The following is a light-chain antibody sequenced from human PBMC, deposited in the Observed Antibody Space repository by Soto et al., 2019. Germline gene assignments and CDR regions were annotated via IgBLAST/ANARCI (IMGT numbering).Light chain of an antibody. J-gene: IGKJ5*01. CDR3: QQYGGSPIT. V-gene: IGKV3-20*01. Sequence: EIVLTQSPGTLSLSPGERATLSCRASQSVSSSLAWYQHKTGQAPRLLISGASSRATGIPDRFGGSGSETDFTLTISRLEPEDFALYYCQQYGGSPITFGQGTRLEIK. CDR2: GAS. CDR1: QSVSSS.